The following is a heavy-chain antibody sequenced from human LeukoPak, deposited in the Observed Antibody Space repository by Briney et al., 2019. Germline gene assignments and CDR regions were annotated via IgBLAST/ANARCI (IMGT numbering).Heavy chain of an antibody. Sequence: SQTLSLTCTVSGGSISSGGYYWSWIRQHPGKGLEWIGYIHYSGSTYYNPSLKSRVTISVGTSKNQFSLKLRYVTAADTAVYYCARTYMTSARFDPWGQGTLVTVSS. CDR2: IHYSGST. V-gene: IGHV4-31*03. D-gene: IGHD2-21*02. J-gene: IGHJ5*02. CDR1: GGSISSGGYY. CDR3: ARTYMTSARFDP.